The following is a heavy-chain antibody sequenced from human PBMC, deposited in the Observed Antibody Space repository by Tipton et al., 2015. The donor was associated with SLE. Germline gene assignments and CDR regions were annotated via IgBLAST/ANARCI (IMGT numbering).Heavy chain of an antibody. V-gene: IGHV3-48*03. CDR1: GFTFSDHY. CDR3: ARGWAAAGEIFDY. Sequence: SLRLSCEASGFTFSDHYMNWVRQAPGKGLEWVASITGSGSTIYYADSVKGRFTISRDNAKNSLYLQMNSLRAEDTAIYYCARGWAAAGEIFDYWGQGTLVTVSS. J-gene: IGHJ4*02. D-gene: IGHD6-13*01. CDR2: ITGSGSTI.